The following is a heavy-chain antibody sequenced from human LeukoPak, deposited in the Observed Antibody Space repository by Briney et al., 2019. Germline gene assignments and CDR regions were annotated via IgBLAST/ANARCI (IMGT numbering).Heavy chain of an antibody. CDR1: GFTFSSYA. CDR3: AKDSRSTSGYSPDY. J-gene: IGHJ4*02. CDR2: IWYDGSNK. Sequence: GGSLRLSCAASGFTFSSYAMHWVRQAPGKGLEWVAFIWYDGSNKYYADSVKGRFTISRDNSKKTLYLQLNSLRAEDTAVYYCAKDSRSTSGYSPDYWGQGTLVTVSS. V-gene: IGHV3-30*02. D-gene: IGHD2-2*02.